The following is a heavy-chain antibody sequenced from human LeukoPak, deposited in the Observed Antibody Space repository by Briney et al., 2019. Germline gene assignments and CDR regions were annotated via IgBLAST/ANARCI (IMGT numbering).Heavy chain of an antibody. CDR2: ISGSGSGT. Sequence: PGGSLRLPCAASGFTFSTCAMTWVRQAPGKGLEWVSAISGSGSGTYYADSVKGRFTISRDNPKNTPYLQMNSLRAEDTAVYYCAKEFRGYTRTIEYWGQGTLVTVSS. J-gene: IGHJ4*02. D-gene: IGHD5-12*01. V-gene: IGHV3-23*01. CDR1: GFTFSTCA. CDR3: AKEFRGYTRTIEY.